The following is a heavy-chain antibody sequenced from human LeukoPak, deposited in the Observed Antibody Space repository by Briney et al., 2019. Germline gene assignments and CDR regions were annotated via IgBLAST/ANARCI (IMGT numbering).Heavy chain of an antibody. D-gene: IGHD6-13*01. CDR3: ARVGAVAAAPLDP. V-gene: IGHV4-59*01. J-gene: IGHJ5*02. Sequence: SETLSLTCTVSGGSISSYYWSWIRQPPGKGLEWIGYIYYSGSTNYNPSLKSRVTISVDTSKNQFSLKLSSVTAADTAVYYCARVGAVAAAPLDPWGQGTLVTVSS. CDR1: GGSISSYY. CDR2: IYYSGST.